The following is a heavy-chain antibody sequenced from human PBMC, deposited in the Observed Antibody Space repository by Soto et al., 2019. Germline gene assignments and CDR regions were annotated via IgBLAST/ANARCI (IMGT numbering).Heavy chain of an antibody. CDR1: GFTFSSYG. D-gene: IGHD1-7*01. J-gene: IGHJ5*02. CDR3: ARDDRTNWNYEGVGLPGWFDP. Sequence: GGSLRLSCAASGFTFSSYGMHWVRQAPGKGLEWVAVIWYDGSNKYYADSVKGRFTISRDNSKNTLYLQMNSLRAEDTAVYYCARDDRTNWNYEGVGLPGWFDPWGQGTLVTVSS. V-gene: IGHV3-33*01. CDR2: IWYDGSNK.